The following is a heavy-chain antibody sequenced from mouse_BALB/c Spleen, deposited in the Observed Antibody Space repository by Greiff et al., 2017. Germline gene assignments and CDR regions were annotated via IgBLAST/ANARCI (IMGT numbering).Heavy chain of an antibody. CDR1: GYTFSSYW. Sequence: QVQLQQSGAELMKPGASVKISCKATGYTFSSYWIEWVKQRPGHGLEWIGEILPGSGSTNYNEKFKGKATFTADTSSNTAYMQLSSLTSEDSAVYYCARWLPYYYAMDYWGQGTSVTVSS. J-gene: IGHJ4*01. CDR3: ARWLPYYYAMDY. CDR2: ILPGSGST. D-gene: IGHD2-2*01. V-gene: IGHV1-9*01.